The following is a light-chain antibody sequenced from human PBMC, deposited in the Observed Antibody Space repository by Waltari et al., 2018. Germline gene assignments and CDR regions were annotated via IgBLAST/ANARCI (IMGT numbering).Light chain of an antibody. CDR2: EGS. Sequence: QPALTQPASVSGSPGPSITLSCTGTSSDVGNYNVVTWYQQYPGKAPKFIMYEGSEGPSGVSNRFSGSKSGNTASRTISGLQAEDEADYYCCSYAGGTTYVFGTGTKVTVL. V-gene: IGLV2-23*01. CDR1: SSDVGNYNV. CDR3: CSYAGGTTYV. J-gene: IGLJ1*01.